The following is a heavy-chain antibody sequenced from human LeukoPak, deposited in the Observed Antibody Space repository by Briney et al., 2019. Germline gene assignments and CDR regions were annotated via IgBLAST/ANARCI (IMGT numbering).Heavy chain of an antibody. D-gene: IGHD3-10*01. CDR1: GGSFSGYY. Sequence: SETLSRTCAVYGGSFSGYYWSWIRQPPGKGLEWIGEINHSGSTNYNPSLKSRVTISVDTSKNQFSLKLSSVTAADTAVYYCARHGSGSYYRLRHFDYWGQGALVTVSS. CDR2: INHSGST. J-gene: IGHJ4*02. CDR3: ARHGSGSYYRLRHFDY. V-gene: IGHV4-34*01.